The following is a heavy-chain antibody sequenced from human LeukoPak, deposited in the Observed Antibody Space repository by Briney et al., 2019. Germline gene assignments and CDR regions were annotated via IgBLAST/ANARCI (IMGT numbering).Heavy chain of an antibody. Sequence: SETLSLTCTVSGGSISRYYWSWIRQSPGKGLEWIGYIYYSGSTNYNPSLKSRVTISVDTSKNQFSLKLSSVTAADTAVYYCARLRRGYSSGWYPYYFDYWGQGTLVTVSS. V-gene: IGHV4-59*08. CDR3: ARLRRGYSSGWYPYYFDY. CDR1: GGSISRYY. J-gene: IGHJ4*02. D-gene: IGHD6-19*01. CDR2: IYYSGST.